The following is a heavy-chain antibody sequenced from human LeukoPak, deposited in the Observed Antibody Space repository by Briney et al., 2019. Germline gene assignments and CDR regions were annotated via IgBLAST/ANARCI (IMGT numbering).Heavy chain of an antibody. D-gene: IGHD2-2*01. CDR2: INPNSGGT. CDR3: ARGEGYCSSTSCLDWFDP. J-gene: IGHJ5*02. V-gene: IGHV1-2*02. CDR1: GYTLTGYY. Sequence: GASVKVSCKASGYTLTGYYMHWVRQAPGQGLEWMGWINPNSGGTNYAQKFQGRVTMTRDTSISTAYMELSRLRSDDTAVYYCARGEGYCSSTSCLDWFDPWGQGTLVTVSS.